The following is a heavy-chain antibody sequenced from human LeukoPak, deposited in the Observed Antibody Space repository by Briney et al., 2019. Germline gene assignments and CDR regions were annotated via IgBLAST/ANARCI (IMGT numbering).Heavy chain of an antibody. CDR1: GGSISSYY. D-gene: IGHD4-17*01. Sequence: PSETLSLTCTVSGGSISSYYWGWIRQPPGKGLEWIGYIYYSGSTNYNPSLKSRVTISVDTSKNQFSLKLSSVTAADTAVYYCARDRADYGDYLDWFDPWGQGTLVTVSS. CDR3: ARDRADYGDYLDWFDP. CDR2: IYYSGST. V-gene: IGHV4-59*01. J-gene: IGHJ5*02.